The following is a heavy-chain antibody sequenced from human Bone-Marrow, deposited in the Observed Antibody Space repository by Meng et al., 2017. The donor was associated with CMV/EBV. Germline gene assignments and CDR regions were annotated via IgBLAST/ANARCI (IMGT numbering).Heavy chain of an antibody. CDR1: GFTFSSYA. V-gene: IGHV3-23*03. J-gene: IGHJ4*02. CDR2: SYSGGSST. D-gene: IGHD3-22*01. CDR3: AKVFGVDYYDSSGYYYVDYFDY. Sequence: GESLKISCAASGFTFSSYAMSWVRQAPGKGLEWVSGSYSGGSSTYYADFVKGRFTISRDNSKNTLYLQMISLRAEDTAVYYCAKVFGVDYYDSSGYYYVDYFDYWGQGTLVTVSS.